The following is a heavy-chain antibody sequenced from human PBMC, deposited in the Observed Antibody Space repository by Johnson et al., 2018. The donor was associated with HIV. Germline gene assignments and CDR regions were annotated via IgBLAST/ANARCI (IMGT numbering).Heavy chain of an antibody. D-gene: IGHD2-15*01. CDR1: GFIFSDAW. Sequence: EVQLVESGGGLVKPGGSLRLSCAASGFIFSDAWMSWVRQAPGKGLEWVGRIKSKTDGGTTDYAAPVKGRFTISRDNAKNSLYLQMKSLRAEDTALYYCARGVVPDPFDIWGQGTMVTVSS. CDR3: ARGVVPDPFDI. CDR2: IKSKTDGGTT. J-gene: IGHJ3*02. V-gene: IGHV3-15*05.